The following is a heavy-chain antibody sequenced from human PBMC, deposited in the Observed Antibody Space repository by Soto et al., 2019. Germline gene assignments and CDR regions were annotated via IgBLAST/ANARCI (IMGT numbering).Heavy chain of an antibody. CDR3: AKASPGIGYGGAFDI. V-gene: IGHV3-30*18. J-gene: IGHJ3*02. D-gene: IGHD3-22*01. CDR1: GFTFSSYG. CDR2: ISYDGSNK. Sequence: QGQLVESWGGVVQPGRSLRLSCAASGFTFSSYGMHWVRQAPGKGLEWVAVISYDGSNKYYADSVKGRFTISRDNSKNTLYLQMNSLRAEDTAVYYCAKASPGIGYGGAFDIWGQGTMVTVAS.